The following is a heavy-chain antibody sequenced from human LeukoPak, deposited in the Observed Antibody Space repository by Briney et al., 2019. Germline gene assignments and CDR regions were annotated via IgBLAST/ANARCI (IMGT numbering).Heavy chain of an antibody. D-gene: IGHD6-13*01. Sequence: GGSLRLSCAASGFTFSSYWMHWVRQAPGKGLVWVSRINSDGSSTSYADSVKGRFTISRDNAKNTLHLQMNSLRAEDTAVYYCARGSWAYYFDYWGQGTLVTVSS. V-gene: IGHV3-74*01. CDR2: INSDGSST. J-gene: IGHJ4*02. CDR1: GFTFSSYW. CDR3: ARGSWAYYFDY.